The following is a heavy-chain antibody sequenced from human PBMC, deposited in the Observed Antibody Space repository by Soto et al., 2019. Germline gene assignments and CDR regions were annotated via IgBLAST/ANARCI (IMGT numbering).Heavy chain of an antibody. CDR1: GGTFSSYT. V-gene: IGHV1-69*02. D-gene: IGHD2-2*01. CDR3: ARGEERVAMPSGY. Sequence: GASVKVSCKASGGTFSSYTISWVRQAPGQGLEWMGRIIPILGIANYAQKFQGRVTITADKSTSTAYMELSSLRSEDTAVYYCARGEERVAMPSGYWGQGTLVTVSS. CDR2: IIPILGIA. J-gene: IGHJ4*02.